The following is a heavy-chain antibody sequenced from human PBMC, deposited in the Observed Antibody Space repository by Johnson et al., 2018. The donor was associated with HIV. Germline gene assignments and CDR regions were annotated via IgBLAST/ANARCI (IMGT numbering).Heavy chain of an antibody. J-gene: IGHJ3*02. CDR1: GFSFSNYW. CDR3: AKDTSSSWSLDAFDI. V-gene: IGHV3-7*05. Sequence: VQLVESGGGLVQPGGSLRLSCAASGFSFSNYWMTWVRQAPGKGLEWVANIKQDGSEKYYVDSVKDRLTISRDNGKNSLYLQMNSLRAEDTAVYYCAKDTSSSWSLDAFDIWGQGTMVTVSS. D-gene: IGHD6-13*01. CDR2: IKQDGSEK.